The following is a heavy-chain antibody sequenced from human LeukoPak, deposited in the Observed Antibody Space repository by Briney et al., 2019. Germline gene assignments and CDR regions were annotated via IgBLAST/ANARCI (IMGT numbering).Heavy chain of an antibody. J-gene: IGHJ4*02. CDR1: GFTFSSYA. D-gene: IGHD1-26*01. V-gene: IGHV3-64*01. CDR2: ISSNGGST. CDR3: ARVGGSYIFDY. Sequence: GGSLRLSCAASGFTFSSYAMHWVRQAPGKGLEYVSAISSNGGSTYCANSVKGRFTISRDNSKNTLYLQMGSLRAEDMAVYYCARVGGSYIFDYWGQGTLVTVSS.